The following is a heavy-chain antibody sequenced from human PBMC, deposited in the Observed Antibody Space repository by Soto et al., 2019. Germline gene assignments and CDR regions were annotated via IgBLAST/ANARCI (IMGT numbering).Heavy chain of an antibody. Sequence: QVQLVQSGAEVKKPGSSVKVSCKASGGTFSSYAISWVRQAPGQGLEWMGGIIPIFGTANYAQKFQGRVTITADKSTSTDYMELSSLRSEDTAVYYWARDNWNLRFLFDYWGQGTLVTVSS. V-gene: IGHV1-69*06. CDR3: ARDNWNLRFLFDY. D-gene: IGHD1-7*01. J-gene: IGHJ4*02. CDR1: GGTFSSYA. CDR2: IIPIFGTA.